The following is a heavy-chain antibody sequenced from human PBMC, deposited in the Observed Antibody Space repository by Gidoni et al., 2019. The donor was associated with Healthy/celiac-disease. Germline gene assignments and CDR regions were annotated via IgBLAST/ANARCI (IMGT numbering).Heavy chain of an antibody. D-gene: IGHD3-10*01. CDR3: ARVWIITMVQGVIDGLWDWFDP. J-gene: IGHJ5*02. CDR1: GGTFSSYA. Sequence: PGSSVKVSCKASGGTFSSYAISWVRQAPGQGLEWMGRIIPILGIANYAQKFQGRVTITADKSTSTAYMELSSLRSEDTAVYYCARVWIITMVQGVIDGLWDWFDPWGQGTLVTVSS. V-gene: IGHV1-69*04. CDR2: IIPILGIA.